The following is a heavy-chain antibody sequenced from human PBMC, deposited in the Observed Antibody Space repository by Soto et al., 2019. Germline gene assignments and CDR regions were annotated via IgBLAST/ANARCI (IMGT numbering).Heavy chain of an antibody. D-gene: IGHD3-22*01. CDR3: ARDRPRIEYYYDSSGSDAFDI. CDR1: GYTFTSYA. V-gene: IGHV1-3*01. Sequence: ASVKVSCKASGYTFTSYAMHWVRQAPGQRLEWMRWINAGNGNTKYSQKFQGRITITRDTSASTAYMELSSLRSEDTAVYYCARDRPRIEYYYDSSGSDAFDIWGQGTMVTVSS. J-gene: IGHJ3*02. CDR2: INAGNGNT.